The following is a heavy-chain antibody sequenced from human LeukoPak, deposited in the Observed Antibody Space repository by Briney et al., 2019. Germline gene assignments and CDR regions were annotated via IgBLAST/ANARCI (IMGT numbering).Heavy chain of an antibody. CDR2: ISGSGGST. CDR3: ARDFFPIVDSSWYEIGY. J-gene: IGHJ4*02. CDR1: GFTFSSYA. Sequence: GGSLRLSCAASGFTFSSYAMSWVRQAPGKGLEWVSAISGSGGSTYYADSVKGRFTISRDNSKNTLYLQMNSLRAEDTAVYYCARDFFPIVDSSWYEIGYWGQGTLVTVSS. V-gene: IGHV3-23*01. D-gene: IGHD6-13*01.